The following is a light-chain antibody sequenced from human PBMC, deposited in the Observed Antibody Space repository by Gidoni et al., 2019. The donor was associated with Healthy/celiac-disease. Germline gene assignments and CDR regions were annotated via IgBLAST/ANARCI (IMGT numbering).Light chain of an antibody. J-gene: IGKJ2*04. V-gene: IGKV1-8*01. CDR1: QGISSY. CDR2: AAS. CDR3: QQYYSYPGS. Sequence: AIRMTKSPSSFSASTGDSVTITCRASQGISSYLAWYQQKPGTAPTILIYAASTLQSGVPSRFSGSGSGTDFTLTISCLQSEDCATYYCQQYYSYPGSFGQGTKLEIK.